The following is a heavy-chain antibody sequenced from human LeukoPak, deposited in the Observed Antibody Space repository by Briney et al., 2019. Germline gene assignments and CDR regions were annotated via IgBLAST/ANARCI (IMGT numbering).Heavy chain of an antibody. Sequence: SQTLSLTCTVSGASISSGAYYWRWIRQHPGKGVECIGYIYYSGRTYYNPSLKSRLTISVDTSKNQFSLNLRSVTAADTAVYYCARDSSTWWFDYWGQGTLVTVSS. CDR3: ARDSSTWWFDY. CDR1: GASISSGAYY. D-gene: IGHD6-13*01. CDR2: IYYSGRT. V-gene: IGHV4-31*03. J-gene: IGHJ4*02.